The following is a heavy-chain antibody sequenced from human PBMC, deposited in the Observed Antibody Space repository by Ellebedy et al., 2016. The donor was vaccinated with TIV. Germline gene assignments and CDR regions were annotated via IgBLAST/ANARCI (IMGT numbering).Heavy chain of an antibody. J-gene: IGHJ5*02. D-gene: IGHD1-26*01. CDR3: ATDLFPLGVRATWRGA. CDR2: FDLEDGET. V-gene: IGHV1-24*01. Sequence: ASVKVSCKVSENTLTELSMHWVRQAPGKGLEWVGGFDLEDGETIYAQKFQGRVTMTEDTSTDTAYMELSSLRSEDTAVFYCATDLFPLGVRATWRGAWGQGTLVTVSA. CDR1: ENTLTELS.